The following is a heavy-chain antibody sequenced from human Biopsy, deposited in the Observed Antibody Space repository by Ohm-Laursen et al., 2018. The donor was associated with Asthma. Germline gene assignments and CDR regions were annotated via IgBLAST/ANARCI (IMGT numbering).Heavy chain of an antibody. D-gene: IGHD3-22*01. CDR1: GGSISSGDYY. J-gene: IGHJ5*02. CDR2: IYYSGST. Sequence: SDTLSLTCLVSGGSISSGDYYWSWIRQPPGKGLEWIGYIYYSGSTYYNPSLKSRVTISVDTSKNQFSLKLSSVTAADTAVYYCARDLSFYDSSGYYRRWFDPWGQGTLVTVSS. V-gene: IGHV4-30-4*02. CDR3: ARDLSFYDSSGYYRRWFDP.